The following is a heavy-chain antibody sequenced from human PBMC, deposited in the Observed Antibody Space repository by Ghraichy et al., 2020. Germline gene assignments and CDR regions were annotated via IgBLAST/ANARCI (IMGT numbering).Heavy chain of an antibody. CDR2: IDDSGST. CDR3: ARDSPDYGGNGLDY. D-gene: IGHD4-23*01. CDR1: GGSIKIYS. V-gene: IGHV4-59*01. J-gene: IGHJ4*02. Sequence: SETLSLTCAVSGGSIKIYSWTWIRQPPGKGLEWIGSIDDSGSTKYNPPLKNRVTISLDTSKNQFSLKLTSVTAADTAFYFCARDSPDYGGNGLDYWGQGTLVGVSS.